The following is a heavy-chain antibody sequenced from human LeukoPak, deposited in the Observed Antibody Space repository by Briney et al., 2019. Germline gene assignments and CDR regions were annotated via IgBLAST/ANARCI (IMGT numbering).Heavy chain of an antibody. CDR2: IYHSGST. D-gene: IGHD1-26*01. J-gene: IGHJ6*03. Sequence: SETLSLTCTVSGYPISSGYYWGWIRQPPGKGLEWIGSIYHSGSTYYNPSLKSRVTISVDTSKNQFSLKLSSVTAADTAVYYCARRGSYYYYYYMDVWGKGTTVTVSS. CDR1: GYPISSGYY. V-gene: IGHV4-38-2*02. CDR3: ARRGSYYYYYYMDV.